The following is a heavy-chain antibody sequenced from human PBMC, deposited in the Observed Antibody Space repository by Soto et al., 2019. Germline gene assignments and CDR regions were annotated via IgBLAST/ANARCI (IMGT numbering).Heavy chain of an antibody. V-gene: IGHV3-13*01. CDR3: ARGGVRGVSWNWFDT. J-gene: IGHJ5*02. D-gene: IGHD3-10*01. CDR2: IDSAGDT. Sequence: EVQVVESGGGLVEPGGSLRLSCVASGFTFSSHDMHWVRQVTGKGLEWVSGIDSAGDTKYTASVKGRFTISRENAENSLRRQMNSMRAGDTAVYYCARGGVRGVSWNWFDTWGQGTLVTVSS. CDR1: GFTFSSHD.